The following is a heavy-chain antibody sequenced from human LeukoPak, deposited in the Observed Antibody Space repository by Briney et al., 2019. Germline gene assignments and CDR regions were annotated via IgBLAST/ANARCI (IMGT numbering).Heavy chain of an antibody. CDR1: GFFFSREV. D-gene: IGHD1-26*01. J-gene: IGHJ4*02. V-gene: IGHV3-64*01. CDR3: VRDYSGTHSFDY. CDR2: ITSNGDST. Sequence: PGGSLRLSCAASGFFFSREVMHWVRQVPGKGLEYVSTITSNGDSTYDAQSVKGRFTISRDNSKDTLYLQMGSLRVEDTAVYYCVRDYSGTHSFDYWGQGTLVTVSS.